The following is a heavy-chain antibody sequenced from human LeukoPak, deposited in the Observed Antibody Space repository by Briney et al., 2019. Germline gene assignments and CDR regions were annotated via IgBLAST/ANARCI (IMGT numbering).Heavy chain of an antibody. CDR2: MNPNSGNT. CDR3: ARFESSRMQLWPAYYYYGMDV. CDR1: GYTFTSYD. Sequence: ASVKVSCKASGYTFTSYDINWVRQATGQGLEWMGWMNPNSGNTGYAQKFQGRVTMTRNTSISTAYMELSSLRSEDTAVYYCARFESSRMQLWPAYYYYGMDVWGQGTTVTVSS. J-gene: IGHJ6*02. D-gene: IGHD5-18*01. V-gene: IGHV1-8*01.